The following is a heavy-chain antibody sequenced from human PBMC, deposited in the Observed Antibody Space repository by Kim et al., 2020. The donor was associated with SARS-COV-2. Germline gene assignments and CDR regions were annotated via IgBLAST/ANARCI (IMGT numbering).Heavy chain of an antibody. Sequence: VQGRFIISRDKSKNTLYLQMNSLRAEDTAVYYCAKNYDILTGYPTLFDIWGQGTMVTVSS. V-gene: IGHV3-23*01. D-gene: IGHD3-9*01. CDR3: AKNYDILTGYPTLFDI. J-gene: IGHJ3*02.